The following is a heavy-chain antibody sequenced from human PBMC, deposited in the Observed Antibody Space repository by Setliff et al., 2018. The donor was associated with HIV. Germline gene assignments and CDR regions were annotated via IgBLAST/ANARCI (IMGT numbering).Heavy chain of an antibody. CDR2: ISHTGST. CDR1: GGSFSAYY. Sequence: PSETLSLTCAVYGGSFSAYYWSWHRQSPEMGLEWIAEISHTGSTKYNPSLRSRVTISLATSKNQFSLSLRSLSAADTAVYYCARDKRYRFPFDSWGQGTLVTVSS. CDR3: ARDKRYRFPFDS. V-gene: IGHV4-34*01. J-gene: IGHJ4*02. D-gene: IGHD2-2*02.